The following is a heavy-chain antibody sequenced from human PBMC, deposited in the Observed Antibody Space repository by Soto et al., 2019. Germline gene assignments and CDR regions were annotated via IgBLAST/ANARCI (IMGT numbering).Heavy chain of an antibody. CDR1: GGSISSSSYY. V-gene: IGHV4-39*01. Sequence: SEALSLTCTVSGGSISSSSYYWGWIRQPPGKGLEWIGSIYYSGSTYYNPSLKSRVTISVDTSKNQFSLKLSSVTAADTAVYYCARTLISPTWGQGTLVTVYS. J-gene: IGHJ1*01. CDR3: ARTLISPT. CDR2: IYYSGST.